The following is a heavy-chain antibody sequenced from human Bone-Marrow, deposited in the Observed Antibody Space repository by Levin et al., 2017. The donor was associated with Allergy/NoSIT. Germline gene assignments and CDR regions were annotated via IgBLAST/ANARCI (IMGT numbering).Heavy chain of an antibody. CDR2: INHSGST. CDR1: GGSFSGYY. V-gene: IGHV4-34*01. J-gene: IGHJ4*02. D-gene: IGHD3-10*01. Sequence: SETLSLTCAVYGGSFSGYYWSWIRQPPGKGLEWIGEINHSGSTNYNPSLKSRVTISVDTSKNQFSLKLSSVTAADTAVYYCARGGEGYGLCFPSHVLPAPFFDYWGQGTLVTVSS. CDR3: ARGGEGYGLCFPSHVLPAPFFDY.